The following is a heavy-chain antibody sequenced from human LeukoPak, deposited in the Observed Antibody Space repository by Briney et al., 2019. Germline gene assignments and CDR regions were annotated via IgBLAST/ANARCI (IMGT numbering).Heavy chain of an antibody. V-gene: IGHV4-59*08. D-gene: IGHD4-17*01. CDR3: ARHATTYFFLDY. CDR2: KSYSGST. Sequence: SETLSLTCIVSGGSFTSYYWSWIRQPPGKGLEWIGYKSYSGSTNYNPSLKGRATISLDTSKNQFSLKLSSVTAADTAVYYCARHATTYFFLDYWGQGTLVTVSS. CDR1: GGSFTSYY. J-gene: IGHJ4*02.